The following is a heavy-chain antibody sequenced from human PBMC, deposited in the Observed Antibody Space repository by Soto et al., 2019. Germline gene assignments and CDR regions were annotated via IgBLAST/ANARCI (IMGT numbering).Heavy chain of an antibody. J-gene: IGHJ6*03. V-gene: IGHV1-18*01. CDR1: SDTCRGYG. CDR3: ARGGYSYGYNSYYYMHV. D-gene: IGHD5-18*01. CDR2: ISAYNGNT. Sequence: ASAEVSSKTASDTCRGYGISSVRQAPGQELEWMGWISAYNGNTNYAQKLQGRVTMTTDTSTSTAYMELRSLRSDDTAVYYCARGGYSYGYNSYYYMHVCGKGTPVTVSS.